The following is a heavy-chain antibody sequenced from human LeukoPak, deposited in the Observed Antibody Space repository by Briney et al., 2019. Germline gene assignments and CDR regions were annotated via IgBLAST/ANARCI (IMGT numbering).Heavy chain of an antibody. V-gene: IGHV5-51*01. CDR1: GYTFTNYW. D-gene: IGHD5-12*01. J-gene: IGHJ3*02. Sequence: GESLKISCTSSGYTFTNYWIGWVRQMPGKGLEWMGIIYPDDSDSRYSPSFQGQVTISADKSISTAYLQWSSLKASDTAMYYCARQEAGYSGYDSGAFDIWGQGTMVTVSS. CDR3: ARQEAGYSGYDSGAFDI. CDR2: IYPDDSDS.